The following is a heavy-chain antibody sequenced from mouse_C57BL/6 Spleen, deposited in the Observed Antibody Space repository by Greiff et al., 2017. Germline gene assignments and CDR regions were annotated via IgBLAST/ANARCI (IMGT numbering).Heavy chain of an antibody. D-gene: IGHD1-1*01. CDR3: ARRILLRGNYFDY. J-gene: IGHJ2*01. V-gene: IGHV1-61*01. CDR1: GYTFTSYW. Sequence: QVQLQQPGAELVRPGSSVKLSCKASGYTFTSYWMDWVKQRPGQGLEWIGNIYPSDSETHYNQKFKDKATLTVDKSSSTAYMQLSSLTSEDTAVYYCARRILLRGNYFDYWGQGTTLTVSS. CDR2: IYPSDSET.